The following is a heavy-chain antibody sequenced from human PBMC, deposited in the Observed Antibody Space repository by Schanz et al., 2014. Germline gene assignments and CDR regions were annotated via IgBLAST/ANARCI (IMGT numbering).Heavy chain of an antibody. V-gene: IGHV4-61*02. CDR1: GGSISSGSYY. CDR2: IYSTGST. Sequence: QVQLQESGPGLVKPSQTLSLTCTVSGGSISSGSYYWSWIRQPAGKGLEWIGRIYSTGSTNYNPSLKSRVTFSKDTSKNQFSLKLPSVTAADTAVYYCARDMVENWFDSWGQGTLVTVSS. J-gene: IGHJ5*01. CDR3: ARDMVENWFDS. D-gene: IGHD3-10*01.